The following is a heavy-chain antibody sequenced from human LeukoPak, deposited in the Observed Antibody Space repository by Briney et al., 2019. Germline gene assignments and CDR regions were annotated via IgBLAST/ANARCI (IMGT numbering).Heavy chain of an antibody. V-gene: IGHV4-59*01. CDR2: IYYSGST. CDR1: GGSISSYY. Sequence: SETLSLTCTVSGGSISSYYWSWIRQPPGKGLEWIGYIYYSGSTNHNPSLKSRATISVDTSKNQFSLKLSSVTAADTAVYYCAREWGSGYSDYWGQGTLVTVSS. J-gene: IGHJ4*02. D-gene: IGHD3-22*01. CDR3: AREWGSGYSDY.